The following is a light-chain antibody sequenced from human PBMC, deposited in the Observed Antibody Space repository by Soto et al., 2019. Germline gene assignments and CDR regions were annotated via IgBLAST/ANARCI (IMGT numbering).Light chain of an antibody. Sequence: QSVLTQPPSASGSPGQSVTISCTGTSSDVGGYNYVSWYQQHPGKAPKLMIYEVSKRPSGVPDRFSGSKSGNTATLTISGLQAEDEADYYCSSYKSTTKRVFGTGTKVTVL. CDR2: EVS. CDR1: SSDVGGYNY. V-gene: IGLV2-8*01. CDR3: SSYKSTTKRV. J-gene: IGLJ1*01.